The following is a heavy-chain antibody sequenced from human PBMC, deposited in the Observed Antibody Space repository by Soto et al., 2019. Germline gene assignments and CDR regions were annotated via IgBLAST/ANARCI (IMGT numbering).Heavy chain of an antibody. V-gene: IGHV3-23*01. D-gene: IGHD2-15*01. CDR2: TCGSGNII. J-gene: IGHJ6*03. Sequence: EVQLLESGGDLVQPGGSLRLSCAASGFTFNNYAMNWVRQGPGKGLEWVSGTCGSGNIISYSDSVKGRFTISRDNSKDTLYLQMNSLRVEDTAVYYCARRYCVTINCAHVDFYMDVWGKGTTVTVSS. CDR1: GFTFNNYA. CDR3: ARRYCVTINCAHVDFYMDV.